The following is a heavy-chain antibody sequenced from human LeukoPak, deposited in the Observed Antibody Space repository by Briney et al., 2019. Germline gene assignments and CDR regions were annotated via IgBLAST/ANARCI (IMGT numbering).Heavy chain of an antibody. CDR2: ISSGGMWI. J-gene: IGHJ4*02. Sequence: PGGSLRLSCAASGFTFSSYSMNWVRQAPGKGLEWVSSISSGGMWIYYADSLKGRFTISRDNSKNTLHLQMNSLRAEDTAVYYCAKDRAMVRGVPDYWGQGTLVTVSS. V-gene: IGHV3-21*01. CDR1: GFTFSSYS. CDR3: AKDRAMVRGVPDY. D-gene: IGHD3-10*01.